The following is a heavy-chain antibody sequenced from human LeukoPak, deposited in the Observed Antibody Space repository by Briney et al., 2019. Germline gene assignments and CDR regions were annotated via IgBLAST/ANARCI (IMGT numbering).Heavy chain of an antibody. D-gene: IGHD2-2*01. CDR2: IRYDGSNK. CDR3: AREGGYCGSNSCRDAFDI. CDR1: GFTFSSYG. Sequence: GGSLRLSCAASGFTFSSYGMHWVRQAPGKGLEWVAFIRYDGSNKYYADSVKGRFTISRDNSKNTLYLQMNSLRAEDTAVYYCAREGGYCGSNSCRDAFDIWGQGTTVTVSS. V-gene: IGHV3-30*02. J-gene: IGHJ3*02.